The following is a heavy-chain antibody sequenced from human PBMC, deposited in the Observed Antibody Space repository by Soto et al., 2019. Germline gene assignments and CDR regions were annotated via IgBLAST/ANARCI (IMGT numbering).Heavy chain of an antibody. D-gene: IGHD3-9*01. CDR1: GYSFANYG. CDR3: ARDPSFLDYDILTGFDY. Sequence: ASVKVSCKASGYSFANYGITWVRQAPGQGLEWMGWISGYNSNTNYAQKFEGRVTMTKDTTKSTAYLEVRSLRAEDTAVYYCARDPSFLDYDILTGFDYWGQGTLVTVSS. CDR2: ISGYNSNT. J-gene: IGHJ4*02. V-gene: IGHV1-18*01.